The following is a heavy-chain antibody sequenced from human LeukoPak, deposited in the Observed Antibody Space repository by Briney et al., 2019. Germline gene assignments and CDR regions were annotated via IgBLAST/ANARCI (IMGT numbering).Heavy chain of an antibody. CDR2: ISYLGSS. D-gene: IGHD2-21*01. J-gene: IGHJ1*01. Sequence: SETLSLTCNVSGGSISNYFWSWIRQPPGGGLEWIGYISYLGSSNYNPSLKGRVTFSVDTSKNQISLRMISVTAPDTAVYYCARGLSLLGSEEGLPLGYWGQGSLVTVSS. CDR3: ARGLSLLGSEEGLPLGY. V-gene: IGHV4-59*01. CDR1: GGSISNYF.